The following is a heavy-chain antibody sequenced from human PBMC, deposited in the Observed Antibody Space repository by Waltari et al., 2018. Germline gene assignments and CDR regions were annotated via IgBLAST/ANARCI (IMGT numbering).Heavy chain of an antibody. CDR3: AKPLYTSGWHGYET. D-gene: IGHD3-22*01. CDR1: GGSFRAYY. CDR2: INDGGIT. J-gene: IGHJ5*02. Sequence: QVQLQQWGVGQLKTSETLSLTCAVSGGSFRAYYWAWISQRPGKGMKGIGAINDGGITNSNPSLKSRFTISVDTSKNQFSLRLTSVTGADTAIYYCAKPLYTSGWHGYETWGPGNLVTVSS. V-gene: IGHV4-34*02.